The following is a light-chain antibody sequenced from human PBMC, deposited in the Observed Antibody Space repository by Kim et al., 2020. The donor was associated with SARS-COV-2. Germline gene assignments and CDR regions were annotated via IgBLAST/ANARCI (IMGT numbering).Light chain of an antibody. CDR3: QQHNSFPLT. J-gene: IGKJ4*01. V-gene: IGKV1-16*01. CDR1: QGISNS. CDR2: SAS. Sequence: ASVGDRITKSCRASQGISNSLALFQQKPGKAPQSLIYSASSLRSGVPSRFSGSGSGTEFTLTISSLQPEDFATYYCQQHNSFPLTFGGGTKVDIK.